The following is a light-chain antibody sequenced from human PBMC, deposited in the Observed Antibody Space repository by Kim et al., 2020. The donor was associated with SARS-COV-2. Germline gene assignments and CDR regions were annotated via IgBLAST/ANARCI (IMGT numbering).Light chain of an antibody. CDR2: QDD. Sequence: SYELTQPPSVSVSPGQTASITCSGHKLGNKYVSWYQQRPGQSPTLVIYQDDRRPSGLPERFSGSNSGNTATLTISETQAMDEADYYCQAWDSSTVVFGTG. CDR1: KLGNKY. J-gene: IGLJ1*01. V-gene: IGLV3-1*01. CDR3: QAWDSSTVV.